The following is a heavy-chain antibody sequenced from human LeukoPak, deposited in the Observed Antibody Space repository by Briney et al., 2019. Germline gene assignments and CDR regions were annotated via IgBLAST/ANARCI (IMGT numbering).Heavy chain of an antibody. J-gene: IGHJ3*02. CDR2: ISWNSGSI. CDR3: ARDGAFDI. CDR1: GFTFDDYA. Sequence: GGSLRLSCAASGFTFDDYAMHWVRQAPGKGLEWVSGISWNSGSIGYADSVKGRFTISRDNSKNTLYLQMNSLRAEDTAVYYCARDGAFDIWGQGTMVTVSS. V-gene: IGHV3-9*01.